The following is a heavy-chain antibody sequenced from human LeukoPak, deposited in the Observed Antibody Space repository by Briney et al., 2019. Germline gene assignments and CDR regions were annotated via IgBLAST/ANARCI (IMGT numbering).Heavy chain of an antibody. D-gene: IGHD5-24*01. CDR1: GFTFKNFV. Sequence: AGSLRLSCAAYGFTFKNFVMHWVRQAPGKGLVWVSRVNDDGRSTHYADYVKGRFTVSRDNAKNSLYLQLNSLRVEDTAVYYCAREGEMATAEYFQHWGQGTLVTVSS. CDR2: VNDDGRST. CDR3: AREGEMATAEYFQH. J-gene: IGHJ1*01. V-gene: IGHV3-74*01.